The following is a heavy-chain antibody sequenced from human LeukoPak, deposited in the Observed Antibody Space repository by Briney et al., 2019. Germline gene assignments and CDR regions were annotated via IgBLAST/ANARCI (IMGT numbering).Heavy chain of an antibody. Sequence: SETLSLTCTVSGGSISSSSYYWGWIRQPPGKGLEWIGSIYYSGSTYYNPSLKSRVTISVDTSKNQFSLKLSSVTAADTAVYYCASLNDFWSGYHFDYWGQGTLVTVPS. J-gene: IGHJ4*02. D-gene: IGHD3-3*01. V-gene: IGHV4-39*01. CDR1: GGSISSSSYY. CDR2: IYYSGST. CDR3: ASLNDFWSGYHFDY.